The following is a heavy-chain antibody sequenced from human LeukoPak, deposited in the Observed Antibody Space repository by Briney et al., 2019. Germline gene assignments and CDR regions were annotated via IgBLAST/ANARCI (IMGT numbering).Heavy chain of an antibody. J-gene: IGHJ2*01. Sequence: ASVKVSCKASGYTFTSYDINWVRQATGQGLEWMGWMNPNTDNTGYAQKFQGRVTMTRNTSISTAYMELSSLRSDDTAVYYCAREYLAVAGNWYFDLWGRGTLVTVSS. D-gene: IGHD6-19*01. CDR3: AREYLAVAGNWYFDL. CDR1: GYTFTSYD. V-gene: IGHV1-8*01. CDR2: MNPNTDNT.